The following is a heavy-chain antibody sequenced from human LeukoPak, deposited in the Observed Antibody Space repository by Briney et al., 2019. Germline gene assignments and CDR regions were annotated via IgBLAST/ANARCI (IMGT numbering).Heavy chain of an antibody. CDR3: ARDPGIAVANNWFDP. Sequence: SETLSLTCTVSGGSISSYYWSWIRQPPGKGLEWIGYIYYSGSTNYNPSLKSRVTISVDTSKNQFSLKLSSVTAADMAVYYCARDPGIAVANNWFDPWGQGTLVTVSS. CDR2: IYYSGST. J-gene: IGHJ5*02. CDR1: GGSISSYY. D-gene: IGHD6-19*01. V-gene: IGHV4-59*01.